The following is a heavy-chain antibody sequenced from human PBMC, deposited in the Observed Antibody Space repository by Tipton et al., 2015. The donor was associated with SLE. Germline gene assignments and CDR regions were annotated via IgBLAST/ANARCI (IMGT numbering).Heavy chain of an antibody. D-gene: IGHD6-13*01. CDR2: IYYTGNT. CDR1: GGSISSYY. V-gene: IGHV4-59*01. Sequence: TLSLTCTVSGGSISSYYWSWIRQPPGKGLEWIGYIYYTGNTNYNPSLKNRVTISVDTAKTQFSLKLSSVTAADTAVYYCARGEAAAAEPYYFYYWGQGPLLTVSS. J-gene: IGHJ4*02. CDR3: ARGEAAAAEPYYFYY.